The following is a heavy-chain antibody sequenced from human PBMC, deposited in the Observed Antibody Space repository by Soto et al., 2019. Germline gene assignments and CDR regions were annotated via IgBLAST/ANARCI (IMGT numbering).Heavy chain of an antibody. J-gene: IGHJ3*02. Sequence: GGSLRLSCAASGFTFSSYSMNWVRQAPGKGLEWVSSISSSSSYIYYADSVKGRFIISRDNAKNSLYLQMNSLRAEDTAVYYCARAQQARQGAFDIWGQGTMVTVSS. D-gene: IGHD6-6*01. CDR3: ARAQQARQGAFDI. V-gene: IGHV3-21*01. CDR2: ISSSSSYI. CDR1: GFTFSSYS.